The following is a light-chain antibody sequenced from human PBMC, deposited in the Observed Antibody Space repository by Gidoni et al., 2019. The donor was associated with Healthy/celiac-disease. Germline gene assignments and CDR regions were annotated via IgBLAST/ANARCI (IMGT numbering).Light chain of an antibody. CDR2: DAS. J-gene: IGKJ1*01. Sequence: EIVLTQSPATLPLSPGERATLSCRASQSVSSYLAWYQQKPGQAPRLLIYDASNRATGIPARFSGSGSGTDFTLTISSLEPEDFAVYYCQQRSNWWTFXQXTKVEIK. V-gene: IGKV3-11*01. CDR3: QQRSNWWT. CDR1: QSVSSY.